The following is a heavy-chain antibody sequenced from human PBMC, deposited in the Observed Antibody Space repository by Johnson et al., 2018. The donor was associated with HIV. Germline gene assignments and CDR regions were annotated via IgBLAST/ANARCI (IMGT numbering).Heavy chain of an antibody. CDR2: IKQERSEN. J-gene: IGHJ3*02. Sequence: EVQLVESGGGLVQPGGSPRLSCAASGFTLSSYWMSWVRQAPGNGLAWVANIKQERSENYYVDSVKGRFTISRDNAQNSLYLQMNSLKNEDTAVYYCTTVTVTYRTFDIWGQGTMVTISS. CDR3: TTVTVTYRTFDI. V-gene: IGHV3-7*03. CDR1: GFTLSSYW. D-gene: IGHD4-17*01.